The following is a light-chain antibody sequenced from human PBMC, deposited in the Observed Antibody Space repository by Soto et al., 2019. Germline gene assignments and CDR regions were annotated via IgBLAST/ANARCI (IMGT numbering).Light chain of an antibody. CDR1: QSISSY. CDR3: QQRSNWPPVT. Sequence: IVLTQSPVPLSLSPGERATLSCRASQSISSYLAWYQQKPGQAPRLLIYDASNRATGIPARFSGSGSGTDFTLTISSLEPEDFAVYYCQQRSNWPPVTFGPGTKGDIK. CDR2: DAS. V-gene: IGKV3-11*01. J-gene: IGKJ3*01.